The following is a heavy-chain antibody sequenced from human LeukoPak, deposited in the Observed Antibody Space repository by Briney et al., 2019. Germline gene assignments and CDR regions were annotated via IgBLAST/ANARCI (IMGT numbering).Heavy chain of an antibody. Sequence: SETLSPTCGVYDGSFSGYSWSWIRQSPDKGLEWIGEINHSGSTNYNPSLQSRVTISIDTSKKQFSMMLSSVTAADTAVYYCARHPSGRMWLQQGGWFDPWGQGTLVTVSS. CDR3: ARHPSGRMWLQQGGWFDP. V-gene: IGHV4-34*01. J-gene: IGHJ5*02. CDR2: INHSGST. CDR1: DGSFSGYS. D-gene: IGHD5-24*01.